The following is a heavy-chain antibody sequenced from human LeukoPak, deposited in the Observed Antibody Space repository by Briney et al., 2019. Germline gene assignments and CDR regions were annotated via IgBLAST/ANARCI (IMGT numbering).Heavy chain of an antibody. D-gene: IGHD3-10*01. Sequence: GGSLRLSCAASGFTSSSYWMSWVRQAPGKGLEWVANIKEDGSEKNYVDSLKGRFTISRDNAKNSLYLQMNSLRAEDTAVYYCAGGYGWTTNYWGRGTLVTVSS. CDR1: GFTSSSYW. J-gene: IGHJ4*02. V-gene: IGHV3-7*04. CDR2: IKEDGSEK. CDR3: AGGYGWTTNY.